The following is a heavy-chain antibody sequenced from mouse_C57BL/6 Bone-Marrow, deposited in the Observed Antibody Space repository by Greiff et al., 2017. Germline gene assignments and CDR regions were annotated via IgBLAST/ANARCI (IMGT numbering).Heavy chain of an antibody. V-gene: IGHV1-53*01. D-gene: IGHD1-1*01. CDR2: INPRNGGT. CDR3: VSGSSYVYYAMDY. Sequence: QVQLQQPGTELVKPGASVKLSCKASGYTFTSYWMHWVKQRPGQGLEWIGNINPRNGGTNYNEQFKSKATLTVDKSSSTAYMQLSSLTSEDSAVYYCVSGSSYVYYAMDYWGQGTSVTVSS. J-gene: IGHJ4*01. CDR1: GYTFTSYW.